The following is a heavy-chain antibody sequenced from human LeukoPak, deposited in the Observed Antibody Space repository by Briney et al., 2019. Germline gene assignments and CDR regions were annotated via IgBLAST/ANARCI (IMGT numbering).Heavy chain of an antibody. CDR2: ISSSGGTI. J-gene: IGHJ6*02. CDR1: GFTVSSNH. CDR3: ARAVLYYYYGMDV. Sequence: GGSLRLSCAASGFTVSSNHMSWVRQAPAKGLEWVSYISSSGGTIYYADSVKGRFTISRDNAKNSLYLQMNSLRAEDTAVYYCARAVLYYYYGMDVWGQGTTVTVSS. V-gene: IGHV3-48*03.